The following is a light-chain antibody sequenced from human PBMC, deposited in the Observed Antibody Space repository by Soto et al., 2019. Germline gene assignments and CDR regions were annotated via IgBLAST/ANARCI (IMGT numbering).Light chain of an antibody. CDR3: CSYAGSYPVV. CDR2: DVS. CDR1: SSDVGTYNL. J-gene: IGLJ2*01. V-gene: IGLV2-23*02. Sequence: QSALTQPASVSGSPGQSITISCTGTSSDVGTYNLVSWHQHHPGKAPKLIIYDVSKWPSGVPDRFSGSKSGNTASLTISGLQAEDEADYYCCSYAGSYPVVFGGGTKVTVL.